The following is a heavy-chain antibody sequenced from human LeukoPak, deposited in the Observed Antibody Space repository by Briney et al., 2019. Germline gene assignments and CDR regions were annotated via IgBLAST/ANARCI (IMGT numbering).Heavy chain of an antibody. Sequence: SETLSLTCTVSGGSISSGGYYWCWIRQHPGKGLEWIGYIYYSGSTYYNPSLKSRVTISVDTSKNQFSLKLSSVTAADTAVYYCAREDGATNFDYWGQGTLVTVSS. CDR3: AREDGATNFDY. CDR2: IYYSGST. J-gene: IGHJ4*02. CDR1: GGSISSGGYY. V-gene: IGHV4-31*03. D-gene: IGHD1-26*01.